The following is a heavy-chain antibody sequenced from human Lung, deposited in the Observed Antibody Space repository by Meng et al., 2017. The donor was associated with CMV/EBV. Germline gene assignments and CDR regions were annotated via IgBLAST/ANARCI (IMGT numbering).Heavy chain of an antibody. D-gene: IGHD3-3*01. Sequence: LXSTVSGGSISSYYWSCIRQPQGKGREWIGYIYYSGSTNYNPSLKSRVTLPVDTSKDQFSLKLCAVTAADRAVDYCASEVKGSYDFWSGYNGFDPXGQGXLVTVSS. CDR2: IYYSGST. CDR3: ASEVKGSYDFWSGYNGFDP. J-gene: IGHJ5*02. V-gene: IGHV4-59*01. CDR1: GGSISSYY.